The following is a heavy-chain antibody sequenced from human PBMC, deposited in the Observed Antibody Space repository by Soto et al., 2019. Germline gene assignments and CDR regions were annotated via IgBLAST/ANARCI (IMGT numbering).Heavy chain of an antibody. CDR1: GGTFSSYA. V-gene: IGHV1-69*13. CDR3: ARVGVADEGVFDI. D-gene: IGHD3-10*01. Sequence: SVKVSCKTSGGTFSSYAISWVRQAPGQGLEWMGGIIPIFGTANYAQKFQGRVTITADESTSTDYMELSSLRSEDKAVYYCARVGVADEGVFDIWGQGTMVT. CDR2: IIPIFGTA. J-gene: IGHJ3*02.